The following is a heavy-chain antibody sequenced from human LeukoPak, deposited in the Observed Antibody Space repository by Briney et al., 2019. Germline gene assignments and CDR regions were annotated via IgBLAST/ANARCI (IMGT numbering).Heavy chain of an antibody. CDR2: ISYDGSKE. CDR1: GFIFSNYG. CDR3: AKASSYGQWLVHFDY. Sequence: GGSLRLSCAASGFIFSNYGMYWVRQAPGKGLEWVAVISYDGSKEKFADSVKGRLTISRDNSKNTLYLQMNSLRAEDTAVYYCAKASSYGQWLVHFDYWGQGTLVTVSS. D-gene: IGHD6-19*01. J-gene: IGHJ4*02. V-gene: IGHV3-30*18.